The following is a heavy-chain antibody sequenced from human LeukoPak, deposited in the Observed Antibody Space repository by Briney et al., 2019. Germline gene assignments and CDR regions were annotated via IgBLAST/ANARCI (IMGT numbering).Heavy chain of an antibody. CDR1: GGSFSGYC. D-gene: IGHD3-3*01. Sequence: PSETLSLTCAVYGGSFSGYCWSWIRQPPGKGLEWIGEINHSGSTNYNPSLKSRVTISVDTSKNQFSLKLSSVTAADTAVYYCARVHYDFWSGYPTYAFDIWGQGTMVTVSS. CDR3: ARVHYDFWSGYPTYAFDI. V-gene: IGHV4-34*01. J-gene: IGHJ3*02. CDR2: INHSGST.